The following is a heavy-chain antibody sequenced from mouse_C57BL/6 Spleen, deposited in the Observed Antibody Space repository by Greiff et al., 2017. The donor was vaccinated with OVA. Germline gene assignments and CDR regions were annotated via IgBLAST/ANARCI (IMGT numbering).Heavy chain of an antibody. Sequence: VQLQQSGPELVKPGASVKMSCKASGYTFTDYNMHWVKQSHGKSLEWIGYINPNNGGTSYNQKFKGKATLTVNKSSSTAYMELRSLTSEDSAVYYCAREGNWDEGAMDYWGQGTSVTVSS. D-gene: IGHD4-1*01. V-gene: IGHV1-22*01. CDR3: AREGNWDEGAMDY. J-gene: IGHJ4*01. CDR2: INPNNGGT. CDR1: GYTFTDYN.